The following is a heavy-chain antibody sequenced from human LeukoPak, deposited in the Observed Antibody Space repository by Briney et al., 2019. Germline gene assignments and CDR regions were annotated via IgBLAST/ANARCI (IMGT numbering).Heavy chain of an antibody. V-gene: IGHV3-23*01. D-gene: IGHD5-18*01. CDR1: GFTFSSHG. Sequence: GGSLRLSCAASGFTFSSHGMSWVRQAPGKGLEWVSGIVGGAGGTYYADSVKGRFTISRDKSKNTLYLQLNSLRADDTAVYYCAKDAAYNYAYSFDYWGQGTLLTVSS. CDR2: IVGGAGGT. J-gene: IGHJ4*02. CDR3: AKDAAYNYAYSFDY.